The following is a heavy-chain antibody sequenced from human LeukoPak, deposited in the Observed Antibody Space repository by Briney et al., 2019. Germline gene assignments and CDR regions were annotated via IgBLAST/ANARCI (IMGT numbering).Heavy chain of an antibody. CDR3: ARGATTGAEYFQH. CDR1: AFTSATFY. Sequence: PGGSRRPSRAPAAFTSATFYMSCDSQAPGKGLEWVSYISSSGSTIYYADSVKGRFTISRDNAKNSLYLQINNLRAEDTAVYYCARGATTGAEYFQHWGQGTLVTVSS. V-gene: IGHV3-11*01. J-gene: IGHJ1*01. D-gene: IGHD1-26*01. CDR2: ISSSGSTI.